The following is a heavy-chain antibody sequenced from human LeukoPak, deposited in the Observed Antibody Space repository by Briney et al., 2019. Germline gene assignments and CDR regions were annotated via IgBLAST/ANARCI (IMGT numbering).Heavy chain of an antibody. CDR2: MSPNSGDT. J-gene: IGHJ4*02. D-gene: IGHD7-27*01. V-gene: IGHV1-8*02. Sequence: ASVKASCKASGYTFTGYYMHWVRQAPGQGLEWLGWMSPNSGDTGYAQKFQGRVTMTSDSSISTAYMELSSLRSEDTAIYYCVRTPPNWGFDYWGQGTLVTVSS. CDR1: GYTFTGYY. CDR3: VRTPPNWGFDY.